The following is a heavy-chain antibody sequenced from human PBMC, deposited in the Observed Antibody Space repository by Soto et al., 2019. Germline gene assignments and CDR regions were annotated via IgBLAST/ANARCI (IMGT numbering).Heavy chain of an antibody. J-gene: IGHJ3*02. CDR2: MYNIGST. Sequence: QVQLQESGPGLVKPSQTLSLICTVSGGSISSGDYYWTWIRQAPGKGLEWIGYMYNIGSTYYNPSLMSRMTISVDTSNNQFSLKLSSVTAADTAVYYCARDLAAGPPYGKTGFDIWGQGTMVSVSS. CDR1: GGSISSGDYY. V-gene: IGHV4-30-4*01. CDR3: ARDLAAGPPYGKTGFDI. D-gene: IGHD6-13*01.